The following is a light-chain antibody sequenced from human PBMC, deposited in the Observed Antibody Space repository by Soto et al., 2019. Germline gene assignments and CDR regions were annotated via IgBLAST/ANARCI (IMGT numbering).Light chain of an antibody. CDR2: DVS. Sequence: QSALTQPRSVSGSPGQSVTIPCTGTSSDVGGYNLVSWYQQHPGKAPKLMIYDVSKRPSGVPDRFSGSKSGNTASLTISGLQAEDEADYYCYSYAGSYTFYVFGTGTKVTVL. CDR3: YSYAGSYTFYV. J-gene: IGLJ1*01. CDR1: SSDVGGYNL. V-gene: IGLV2-11*01.